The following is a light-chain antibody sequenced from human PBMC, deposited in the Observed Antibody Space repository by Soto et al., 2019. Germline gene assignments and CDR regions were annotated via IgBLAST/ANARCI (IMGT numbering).Light chain of an antibody. J-gene: IGKJ5*01. CDR2: LGS. CDR3: MRALQTPFT. Sequence: DIVMTQSPLSLPVTPGEPASISCRSSQSLLHRNGYNYLDWYLQKPGQSPQLLIYLGSNRASGVPDRFSGNGSGTDFTLKISRVDAEDVGNYYCMRALQTPFTFGQWTRLEIK. V-gene: IGKV2-28*01. CDR1: QSLLHRNGYNY.